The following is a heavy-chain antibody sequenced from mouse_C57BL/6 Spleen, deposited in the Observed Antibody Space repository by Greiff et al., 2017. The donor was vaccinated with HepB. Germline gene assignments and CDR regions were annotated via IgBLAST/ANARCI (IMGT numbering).Heavy chain of an antibody. Sequence: EVKLMESGPGLVKPSQSLSLTCSVTGYSITSGYYWNWIRQFPGNKLEWMGYISYDGSNNYNPSLKNRISITRDTSKNQFFLKLNSVTTEDTATYYCAREVSYDGGYWYFDVWGTGTTVTVSS. CDR1: GYSITSGYY. J-gene: IGHJ1*03. CDR2: ISYDGSN. V-gene: IGHV3-6*01. CDR3: AREVSYDGGYWYFDV. D-gene: IGHD2-12*01.